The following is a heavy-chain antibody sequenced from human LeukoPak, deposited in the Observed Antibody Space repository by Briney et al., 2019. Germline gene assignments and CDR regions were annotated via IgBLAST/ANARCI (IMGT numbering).Heavy chain of an antibody. CDR3: ARGVRRPLVDTMIP. D-gene: IGHD3-22*01. J-gene: IGHJ5*02. Sequence: TSETLSLTCTVSGGSISSYYWSWIRQPPGKGLEWIGYIYYSGSTNYNPSLKSRVTISVDTSKNQFSLKLSSVTAADTAVYYCARGVRRPLVDTMIPWGQGTLVTVSS. V-gene: IGHV4-59*01. CDR2: IYYSGST. CDR1: GGSISSYY.